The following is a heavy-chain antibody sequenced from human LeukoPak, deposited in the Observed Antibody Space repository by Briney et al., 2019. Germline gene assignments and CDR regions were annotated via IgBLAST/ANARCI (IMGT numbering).Heavy chain of an antibody. CDR2: INHSGST. D-gene: IGHD6-6*01. CDR3: ARVGAARHFDY. CDR1: GGSFSGYY. V-gene: IGHV4-34*01. J-gene: IGHJ4*02. Sequence: SETLSLTCAVYGGSFSGYYWSWIRQPPGKGLEWIGEINHSGSTNYNPSLKSRVTISVDTSKNQFSLKLSSVTAADTAVYYCARVGAARHFDYWGQGTLVTVPS.